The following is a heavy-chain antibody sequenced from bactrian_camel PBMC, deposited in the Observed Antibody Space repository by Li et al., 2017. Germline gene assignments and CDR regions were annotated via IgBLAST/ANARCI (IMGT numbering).Heavy chain of an antibody. CDR2: IDGDGIR. D-gene: IGHD7*01. CDR3: AAGDHDGNWCELDDFVH. J-gene: IGHJ4*01. CDR1: GDTHSNFC. Sequence: HVQLVESGGGSVQTGGSLRLSCVASGDTHSNFCMAWYHQGSGKGRKRVAFIDGDGIRSTDDSVKGRFTISQDNAKNTVYLQMTSLKPEDSGVYVCAAGDHDGNWCELDDFVHWGQGTQVTVS. V-gene: IGHV3S9*01.